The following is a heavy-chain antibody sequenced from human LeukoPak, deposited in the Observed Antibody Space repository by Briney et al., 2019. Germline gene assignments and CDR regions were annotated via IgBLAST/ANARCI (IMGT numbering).Heavy chain of an antibody. V-gene: IGHV3-30*02. CDR1: GFTFSSYG. D-gene: IGHD3-3*01. CDR3: AKDGAPFWSGYLSY. CDR2: IRYDGSNK. Sequence: PGGSLRLSCAASGFTFSSYGMHWVRQAPGKGLEWVAFIRYDGSNKYYADSVKGRFTISRDNSKNTLYLQMNSLRAEDTAVYYCAKDGAPFWSGYLSYWGQGTLVTVSS. J-gene: IGHJ4*02.